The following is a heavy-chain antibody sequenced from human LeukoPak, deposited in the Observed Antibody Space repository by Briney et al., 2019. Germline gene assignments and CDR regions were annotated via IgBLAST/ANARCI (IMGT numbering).Heavy chain of an antibody. D-gene: IGHD3-3*01. Sequence: ASVKVSCKASGYTFTSYDINWARQATGQGLEWMGWMNPNSGNTGYAQKFQGRVTMTRNTSISTAYMELSSLRSEDTAVYYCARGVRVGRNYDFWSGYLSIKYYFDYWGQGTLVTVSS. CDR2: MNPNSGNT. CDR1: GYTFTSYD. CDR3: ARGVRVGRNYDFWSGYLSIKYYFDY. V-gene: IGHV1-8*01. J-gene: IGHJ4*02.